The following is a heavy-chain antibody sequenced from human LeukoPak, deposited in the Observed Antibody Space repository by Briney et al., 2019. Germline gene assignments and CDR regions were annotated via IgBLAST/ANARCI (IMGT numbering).Heavy chain of an antibody. Sequence: PGGSLRLSCTASGFTFGTYSMNWVRQAPGKGLEWVSSISSSRIYIHYADSVKGRFTISRDNAKNSLYLQMNSLRAEDTAVYYCARVTGDYYYMDVWGKGTTATVSS. CDR3: ARVTGDYYYMDV. CDR2: ISSSRIYI. D-gene: IGHD7-27*01. V-gene: IGHV3-21*01. J-gene: IGHJ6*03. CDR1: GFTFGTYS.